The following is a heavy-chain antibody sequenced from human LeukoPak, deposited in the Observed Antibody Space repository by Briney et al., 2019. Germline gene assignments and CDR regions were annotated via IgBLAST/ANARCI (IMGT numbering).Heavy chain of an antibody. CDR2: IGGCDGST. CDR1: GFTFSSYG. CDR3: AKGHYYGSGSLDY. V-gene: IGHV3-23*01. Sequence: GGSLRLSCAASGFTFSSYGMSWVRQAPGKGLEWVSAIGGCDGSTYYADSVKGRFTISRDNSKNTLYVQMNSLRAEDTAVYYCAKGHYYGSGSLDYWGQGTLVTVSS. J-gene: IGHJ4*02. D-gene: IGHD3-10*01.